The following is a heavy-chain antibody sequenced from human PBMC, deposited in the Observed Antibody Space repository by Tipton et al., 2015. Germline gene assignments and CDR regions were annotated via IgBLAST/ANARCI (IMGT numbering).Heavy chain of an antibody. CDR1: GGSISSSSYY. Sequence: TLSLTCTVSGGSISSSSYYWDWIRQPPGKGLEWIGSIYYSGSTYYNPSLKSRVTISVDTSENQFSLKLNSVTAADTAVYYCATDPDSATALGAFDIWGQGTMVTVSS. CDR3: ATDPDSATALGAFDI. V-gene: IGHV4-39*01. J-gene: IGHJ3*02. CDR2: IYYSGST. D-gene: IGHD4-17*01.